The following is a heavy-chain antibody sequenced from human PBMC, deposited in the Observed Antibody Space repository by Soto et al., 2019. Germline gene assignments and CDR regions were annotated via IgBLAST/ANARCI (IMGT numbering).Heavy chain of an antibody. CDR2: MSASGDFI. V-gene: IGHV3-64D*08. D-gene: IGHD2-15*01. Sequence: GGSLRLSCLASGFSFSWTAMHWVRQAPGKGLEYVSAMSASGDFIYHADSVKGRFTISRDNSKNSLYLQMDSLRAEDTAVYFCVRGGGCSGGSCYLDFWGQGTLVTVSS. CDR1: GFSFSWTA. CDR3: VRGGGCSGGSCYLDF. J-gene: IGHJ4*02.